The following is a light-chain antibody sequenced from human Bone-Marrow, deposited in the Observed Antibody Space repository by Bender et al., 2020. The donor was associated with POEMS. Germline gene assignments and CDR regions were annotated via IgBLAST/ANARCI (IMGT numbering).Light chain of an antibody. CDR3: AAWDHSLTVVV. V-gene: IGLV1-47*01. J-gene: IGLJ2*01. CDR2: SNN. CDR1: SSNIGSNF. Sequence: QSVLTQPPSVSGTPGQRVTISCSGSSSNIGSNFVYWYQQLPGTAPKLLIYSNNQRPSGVPDRFSGSKSGASASLAISGLRSEDEADYYCAAWDHSLTVVVFGGGTKLTVL.